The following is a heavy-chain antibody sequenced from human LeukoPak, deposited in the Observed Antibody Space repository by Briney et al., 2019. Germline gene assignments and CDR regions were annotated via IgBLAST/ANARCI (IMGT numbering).Heavy chain of an antibody. CDR3: AKDLLHYYGSGSYYID. Sequence: GGSLRLSCAASGFTFSSYAMSWVRQAPGKGLEWVSAISGSGGSTYYADSVKGRFTISRDNSKNTLYLQMNSLRAEDTAVYYCAKDLLHYYGSGSYYIDWGQGTLVTVSS. CDR2: ISGSGGST. V-gene: IGHV3-23*01. J-gene: IGHJ4*02. CDR1: GFTFSSYA. D-gene: IGHD3-10*01.